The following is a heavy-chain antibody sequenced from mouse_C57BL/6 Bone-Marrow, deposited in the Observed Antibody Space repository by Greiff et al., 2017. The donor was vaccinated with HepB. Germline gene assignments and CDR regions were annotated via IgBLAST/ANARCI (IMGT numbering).Heavy chain of an antibody. J-gene: IGHJ2*01. CDR1: GYTFTSYW. CDR2: IDPSDSYT. D-gene: IGHD1-1*01. V-gene: IGHV1-69*01. Sequence: QVQLKQPGAELVMPGASVKLSCKASGYTFTSYWMHWVKQRPGQGLEWIGEIDPSDSYTNYNQKFKGKSTLTVDKSSSTAYMQLSSLTSEDSAVYYCARGRPDYWGQGTTLTVSS. CDR3: ARGRPDY.